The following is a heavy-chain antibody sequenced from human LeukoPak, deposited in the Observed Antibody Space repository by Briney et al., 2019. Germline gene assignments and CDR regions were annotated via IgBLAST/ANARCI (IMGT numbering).Heavy chain of an antibody. CDR2: INHSGST. Sequence: SETLSLTCAVYGGSFSGYYWSWIRQPPGNGLEWIGEINHSGSTNYNPSLKSRVTISVDTSKNQFSLKLSSVTAADTAVYYCAREFSYSSNGSGFDYWGQGTLVTVSS. J-gene: IGHJ4*02. CDR1: GGSFSGYY. D-gene: IGHD4-11*01. V-gene: IGHV4-34*01. CDR3: AREFSYSSNGSGFDY.